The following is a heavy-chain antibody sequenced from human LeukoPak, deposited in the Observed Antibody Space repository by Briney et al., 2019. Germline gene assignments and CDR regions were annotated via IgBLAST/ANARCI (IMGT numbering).Heavy chain of an antibody. Sequence: GGSLRLSCVASGFTFSNYDMHWVRQGTGKGLEWVSGIGIGGDTHYPDSVKGRFTISREHAKNSLYLQMNSLRAGDTAMYYCARAARFYGSSGAHAFDIWGQGTKVTVS. CDR1: GFTFSNYD. J-gene: IGHJ3*02. CDR2: IGIGGDT. V-gene: IGHV3-13*01. D-gene: IGHD3-22*01. CDR3: ARAARFYGSSGAHAFDI.